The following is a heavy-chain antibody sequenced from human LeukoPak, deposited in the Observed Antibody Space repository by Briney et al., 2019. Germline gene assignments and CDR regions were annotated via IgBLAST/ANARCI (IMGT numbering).Heavy chain of an antibody. CDR1: GFTFSSYA. J-gene: IGHJ6*03. V-gene: IGHV3-23*01. Sequence: GGSLRLSCAASGFTFSSYAMSWVRQAPGKGLEWVSAISGSGGSTYYADSVKGRFTISRDNSKNTLYLQMNSLRAEDTAVYYCAKDLGSVPLYYYYMDVWGKGTTVTVSS. CDR2: ISGSGGST. CDR3: AKDLGSVPLYYYYMDV. D-gene: IGHD3-10*01.